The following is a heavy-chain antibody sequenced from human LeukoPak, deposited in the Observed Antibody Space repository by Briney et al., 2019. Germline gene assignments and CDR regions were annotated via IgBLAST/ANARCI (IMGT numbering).Heavy chain of an antibody. CDR3: ASQKTLVRGAIRLFDASDI. Sequence: SETLSLTCTVSGGSISSNSYFWGWIRQPPGKGLEWIGIIHYSGSIYYSPPLKSLLSISIDTSKNQFSLKLSSVTAADTPVYYRASQKTLVRGAIRLFDASDIWGQGTVVTVSS. V-gene: IGHV4-39*01. CDR2: IHYSGSI. D-gene: IGHD3-10*01. CDR1: GGSISSNSYF. J-gene: IGHJ3*02.